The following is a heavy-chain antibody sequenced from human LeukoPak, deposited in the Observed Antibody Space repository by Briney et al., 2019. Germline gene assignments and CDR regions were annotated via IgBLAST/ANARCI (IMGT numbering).Heavy chain of an antibody. D-gene: IGHD1-26*01. Sequence: GGSLRLSCAASGFTFRSYEMSWVRQAPGKGLEWIAYIRSSGSNMYYADSVTGRFSISRDNAKDSLYLQMNSLRAEDTAIYYCARDGLSGDQAFDAFDIWGQGTMVTVSS. CDR3: ARDGLSGDQAFDAFDI. CDR2: IRSSGSNM. V-gene: IGHV3-48*03. J-gene: IGHJ3*02. CDR1: GFTFRSYE.